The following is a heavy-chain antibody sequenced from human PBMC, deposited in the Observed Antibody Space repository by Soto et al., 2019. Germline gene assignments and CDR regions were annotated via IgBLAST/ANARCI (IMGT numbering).Heavy chain of an antibody. CDR1: GYTFTGYY. CDR2: INPNSGGT. V-gene: IGHV1-2*04. J-gene: IGHJ6*02. CDR3: ARDIVVVTAAIPPGPPYYGMDV. Sequence: ASVKVSCKASGYTFTGYYMHWVRQAPGQGLEWMGWINPNSGGTNYAQKFQGWVTMTRDTSISTAYMELSRLRSDDTAVYYCARDIVVVTAAIPPGPPYYGMDVWGQGTTVTVSS. D-gene: IGHD2-2*02.